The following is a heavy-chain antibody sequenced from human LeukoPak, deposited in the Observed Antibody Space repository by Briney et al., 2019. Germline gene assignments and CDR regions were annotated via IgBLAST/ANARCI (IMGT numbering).Heavy chain of an antibody. Sequence: GGSLRLSCAASGFTFSSYAMSWVRQAPGKGLEWVSAISGSGGSTYYADSVKGRFTISRDNSKNTLYLQMNSLRAEDTAVYYCAKGDPPGIAAAGPAGWYFDLWGRGTLVTVSS. CDR1: GFTFSSYA. J-gene: IGHJ2*01. V-gene: IGHV3-23*01. CDR3: AKGDPPGIAAAGPAGWYFDL. D-gene: IGHD6-13*01. CDR2: ISGSGGST.